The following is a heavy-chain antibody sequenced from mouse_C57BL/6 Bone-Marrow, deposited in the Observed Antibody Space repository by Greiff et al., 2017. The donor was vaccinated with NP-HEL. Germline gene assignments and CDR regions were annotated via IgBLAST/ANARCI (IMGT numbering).Heavy chain of an antibody. Sequence: VHVKQSGPELVKPGASVKISCKASGYSFTGYYMNWVKQSPEKSLEWIGEINPSTGGTTYNQKFKAKATLTVDKSSSTAYMQLKSLTSEDSAVYYCARYYYGGMDYWGQGTSVTVSS. CDR3: ARYYYGGMDY. V-gene: IGHV1-42*01. J-gene: IGHJ4*01. CDR2: INPSTGGT. CDR1: GYSFTGYY. D-gene: IGHD1-1*01.